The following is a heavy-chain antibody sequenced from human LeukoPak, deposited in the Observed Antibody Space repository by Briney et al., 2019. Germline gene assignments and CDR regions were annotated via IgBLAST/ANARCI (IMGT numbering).Heavy chain of an antibody. D-gene: IGHD6-13*01. J-gene: IGHJ4*02. V-gene: IGHV4-34*01. Sequence: PSETLSLTCAVSGGSFSGYYWSWIRQPPGKGLEWIGEINHSGSTNYNPSLKSRVTISVDTSKNQFSLKLSSVTAADTAVYYCAGAAAGHFDYWGQGTLVTVSS. CDR2: INHSGST. CDR3: AGAAAGHFDY. CDR1: GGSFSGYY.